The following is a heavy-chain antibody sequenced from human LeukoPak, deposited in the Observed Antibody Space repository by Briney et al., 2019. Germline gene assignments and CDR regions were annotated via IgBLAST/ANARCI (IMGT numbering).Heavy chain of an antibody. D-gene: IGHD3-10*01. CDR3: AKGHYYGSGILDY. J-gene: IGHJ4*02. V-gene: IGHV3-23*01. CDR2: IGGRDGST. Sequence: PGGSLRLSCAASGFTFSSYGMSWVRQAPGKGLEWVSAIGGRDGSTYYADSVKGRFTISRDNSKNTLYVQMNSLRAEDTAVYYCAKGHYYGSGILDYWGQGTLVTVSS. CDR1: GFTFSSYG.